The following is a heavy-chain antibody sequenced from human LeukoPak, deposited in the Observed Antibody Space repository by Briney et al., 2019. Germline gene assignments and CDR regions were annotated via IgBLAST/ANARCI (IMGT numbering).Heavy chain of an antibody. Sequence: PGGSLRLSCAASGFTVSSNYMSWVRQAPGKGLEWVSVIYSGGSTYYADSVKGRFTISRDNSKNTLYLQMNSLRAEDTAVYYCARTSNGYSSGWYEDWGQGTLVTVSS. CDR1: GFTVSSNY. J-gene: IGHJ4*02. CDR3: ARTSNGYSSGWYED. D-gene: IGHD6-19*01. V-gene: IGHV3-53*01. CDR2: IYSGGST.